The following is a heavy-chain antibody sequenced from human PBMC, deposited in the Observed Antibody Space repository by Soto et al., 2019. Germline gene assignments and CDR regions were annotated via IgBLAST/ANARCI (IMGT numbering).Heavy chain of an antibody. CDR3: ARHAYCSGGSCYRLDS. Sequence: SETLSLTCAVSGGSISGSYWTWIRQPPGKGLEWIGYIYYSGSTNYNPSLKGRVTISGDTSKNQLSLKLTSVTAADTAVYYCARHAYCSGGSCYRLDSWGQGTLVTVSS. CDR2: IYYSGST. D-gene: IGHD2-15*01. V-gene: IGHV4-59*01. J-gene: IGHJ4*02. CDR1: GGSISGSY.